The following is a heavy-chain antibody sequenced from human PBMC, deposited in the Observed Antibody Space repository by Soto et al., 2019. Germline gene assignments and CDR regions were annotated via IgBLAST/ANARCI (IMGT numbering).Heavy chain of an antibody. Sequence: EVQLLESGGDLVQPGGSLRLSCAASGFTFNNYAMTWVRQAPGKGLEWVATLGAGGSGASYADSVKGRFTISRDNSKNTLFLQMNSLRPEDTAIYHCAKVADNTWTLYFDYWGQGTLVTVSS. J-gene: IGHJ4*02. D-gene: IGHD6-19*01. CDR2: LGAGGSGA. CDR1: GFTFNNYA. CDR3: AKVADNTWTLYFDY. V-gene: IGHV3-23*01.